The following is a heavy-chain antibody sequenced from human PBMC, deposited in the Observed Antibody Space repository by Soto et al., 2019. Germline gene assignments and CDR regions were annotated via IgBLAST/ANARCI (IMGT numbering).Heavy chain of an antibody. D-gene: IGHD2-15*01. CDR2: IYHSGST. Sequence: QLQLQESGSGLVKPSQTLSLTCAVSGGSISSGGYSWSWIRQPPGKGLEWIGYIYHSGSTYYNPSLKSRVTISVDTSKNQFSLKLSSVTAADTAVYYCARGGQDNYYYYGMDVWGQGTTVTVSS. CDR1: GGSISSGGYS. CDR3: ARGGQDNYYYYGMDV. J-gene: IGHJ6*02. V-gene: IGHV4-30-2*01.